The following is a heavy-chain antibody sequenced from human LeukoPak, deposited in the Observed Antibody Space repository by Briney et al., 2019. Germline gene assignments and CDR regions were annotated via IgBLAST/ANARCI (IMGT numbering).Heavy chain of an antibody. V-gene: IGHV3-7*01. CDR1: GFTFSNYW. Sequence: GGSLRLSCAASGFTFSNYWMSWVRQAPGKGLEWVANIKHDGGDKHYVDSVKGRFTIARDSAKNSLNLQMHSLRAEDTAVYYCARPPDYWGQGTLVTVSS. J-gene: IGHJ4*02. CDR3: ARPPDY. CDR2: IKHDGGDK.